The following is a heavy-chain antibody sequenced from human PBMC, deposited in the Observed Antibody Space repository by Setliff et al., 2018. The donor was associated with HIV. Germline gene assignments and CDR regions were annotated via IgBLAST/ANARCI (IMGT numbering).Heavy chain of an antibody. CDR3: ARDYGWGSGSYYDY. D-gene: IGHD3-10*01. J-gene: IGHJ4*02. CDR2: ISSSSSSI. CDR1: GFTFSSYE. Sequence: GGSLRLSCAASGFTFSSYEMNWVRQAPGKGLEWVSYISSSSSSIYYVDSLKGRFTISRDNAKNSLYLQMNSLRAEDTAVYYCARDYGWGSGSYYDYWGQGTVVTVPQ. V-gene: IGHV3-48*03.